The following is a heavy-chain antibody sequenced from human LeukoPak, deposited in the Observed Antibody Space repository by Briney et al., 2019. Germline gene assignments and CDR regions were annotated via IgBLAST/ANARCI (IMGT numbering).Heavy chain of an antibody. CDR3: ARGRFRVWYYCDNHAFDI. CDR1: GGSFSGYY. CDR2: INHSGST. D-gene: IGHD3-22*01. J-gene: IGHJ3*02. V-gene: IGHV4-34*01. Sequence: PSETLSLTCAVYGGSFSGYYWSWIRQPPGKGLEWIGEINHSGSTNYNPSLKSRVTISVDTSKNQFSLKLSSVTAADTAVYYCARGRFRVWYYCDNHAFDIWGQGTMVTVSS.